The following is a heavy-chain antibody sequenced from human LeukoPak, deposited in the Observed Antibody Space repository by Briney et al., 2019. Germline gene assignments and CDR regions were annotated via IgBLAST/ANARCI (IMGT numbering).Heavy chain of an antibody. J-gene: IGHJ6*03. D-gene: IGHD2-15*01. CDR1: GGSFSGYY. CDR2: INHSGST. Sequence: PSETLSLTCAVYGGSFSGYYWSWIRQPPGKGLEWIGEINHSGSTNYNPSLKSRVTISVDTSKNQFSLKLSSVTAADTAVYYCARVPHCSGGSRYPTYYYYYMDVWGKGTTVTVSS. V-gene: IGHV4-34*01. CDR3: ARVPHCSGGSRYPTYYYYYMDV.